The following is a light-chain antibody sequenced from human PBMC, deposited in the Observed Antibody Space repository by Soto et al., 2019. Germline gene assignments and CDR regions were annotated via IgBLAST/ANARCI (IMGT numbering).Light chain of an antibody. CDR1: SSDVGSYNL. J-gene: IGLJ3*02. CDR2: EVN. CDR3: CSYVGSSILM. V-gene: IGLV2-23*02. Sequence: QSARTQPASVSGSPGQSITISCTGTSSDVGSYNLVSWYQQLPGKAPKLLIYEVNERPSGISDRFSGSKSGNTASLTISGLQGEDEADYYCCSYVGSSILMFGGGTKLTVL.